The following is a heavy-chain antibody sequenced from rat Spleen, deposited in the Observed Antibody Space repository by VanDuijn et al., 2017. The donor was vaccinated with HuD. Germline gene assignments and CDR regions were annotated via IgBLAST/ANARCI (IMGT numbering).Heavy chain of an antibody. J-gene: IGHJ2*01. CDR1: GFTFSDYY. V-gene: IGHV5-25*01. CDR3: TTNPY. CDR2: ISTSGGNT. D-gene: IGHD3-4*01. Sequence: EVHLVESDGGLVQPGRSLELSCTVSGFTFSDYYMAWVRQAPTKGLEWVASISTSGGNTYYRDSVKGRFTISRDNAKSTLYLQMDSLRSEDTATYYCTTNPYWGQGVMVTVSS.